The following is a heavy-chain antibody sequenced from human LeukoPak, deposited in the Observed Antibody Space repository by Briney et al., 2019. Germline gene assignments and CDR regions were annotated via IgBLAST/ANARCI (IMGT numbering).Heavy chain of an antibody. CDR1: GYTFTSYD. V-gene: IGHV1-8*01. Sequence: EASVKVSCKASGYTFTSYDINWVRQATGQGLEWMGWMNPNSGNTGYAQKFQGRVTMTRNTSISTAYMELSSLRSEDTAVYYCARQGDGLIWFGELFDPWGQGTLVTVSS. CDR2: MNPNSGNT. J-gene: IGHJ5*02. CDR3: ARQGDGLIWFGELFDP. D-gene: IGHD3-10*01.